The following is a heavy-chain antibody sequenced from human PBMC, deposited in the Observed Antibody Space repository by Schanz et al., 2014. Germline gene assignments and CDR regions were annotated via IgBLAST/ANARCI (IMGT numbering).Heavy chain of an antibody. Sequence: QVLLVQSGAEVKQPGASVKVSCKASGYTFTAYFIHWVRQAPGQGLEWVGWISAYNGDTKSAQKLQGRVTMTTDTSTSTAYMELRSLRSDDTAVYYCARGWGYDALTGYVFWGQGTLVTVSS. CDR3: ARGWGYDALTGYVF. CDR2: ISAYNGDT. CDR1: GYTFTAYF. J-gene: IGHJ4*02. V-gene: IGHV1-18*04. D-gene: IGHD3-9*01.